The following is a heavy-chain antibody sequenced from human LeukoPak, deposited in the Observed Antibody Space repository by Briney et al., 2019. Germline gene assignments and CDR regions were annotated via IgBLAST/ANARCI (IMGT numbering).Heavy chain of an antibody. CDR2: ISASGVNT. CDR3: AKARAAILSGPYYFDY. Sequence: GGSLRLSCAASGFTFSTYAMSWVRQAPGTGLEWVSLISASGVNTHFADSVKGWFTFSRDNSKNTLYLQMNSLRAEDTAVYYCAKARAAILSGPYYFDYWGQGTLVTVSS. V-gene: IGHV3-23*01. CDR1: GFTFSTYA. D-gene: IGHD3-9*01. J-gene: IGHJ4*02.